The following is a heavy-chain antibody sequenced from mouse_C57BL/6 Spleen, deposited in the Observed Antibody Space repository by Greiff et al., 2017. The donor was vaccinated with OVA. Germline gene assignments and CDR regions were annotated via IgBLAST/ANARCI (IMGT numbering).Heavy chain of an antibody. CDR2: IYPGDGDT. CDR1: GYAFSSYW. J-gene: IGHJ1*03. V-gene: IGHV1-80*01. D-gene: IGHD1-1*01. CDR3: ARDYGSSSYWYFDV. Sequence: VQLKESGAELVKPGASVKISCKASGYAFSSYWMNWVKQRPGKGLEWIGQIYPGDGDTNYTGKFKGKATLTADKSSSTAYMQLISLTSEDSAVYFCARDYGSSSYWYFDVWGTGTTVTVSS.